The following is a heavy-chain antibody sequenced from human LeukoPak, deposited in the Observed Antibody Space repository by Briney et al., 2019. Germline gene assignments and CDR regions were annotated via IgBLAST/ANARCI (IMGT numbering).Heavy chain of an antibody. CDR3: ARTTYYYDSSGHDY. CDR1: GGSLSDYY. V-gene: IGHV4-34*09. Sequence: PSETLSLTCAVYGGSLSDYYWSWIRQPPGKGLEWIGYIWYSGSTYYNPSLKSRVTISVDTSKNQFSLKLSSVTAADTAVYYCARTTYYYDSSGHDYWGQGTLVTVSS. J-gene: IGHJ4*02. CDR2: IWYSGST. D-gene: IGHD3-22*01.